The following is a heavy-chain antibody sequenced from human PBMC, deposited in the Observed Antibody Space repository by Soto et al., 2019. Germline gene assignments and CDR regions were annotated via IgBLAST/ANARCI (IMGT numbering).Heavy chain of an antibody. Sequence: SETLSLTCAVSGVSISSGNWWTWVRQSPQRGLEYIGEIFHDGTANYYPSFERRVAISVDTSKNQFSLKLTSVTVADTAIYFCARLVYDTRLNYMYFDFWGQGTLVTVSS. D-gene: IGHD3-10*01. CDR3: ARLVYDTRLNYMYFDF. J-gene: IGHJ4*02. CDR1: GVSISSGNW. V-gene: IGHV4-4*02. CDR2: IFHDGTA.